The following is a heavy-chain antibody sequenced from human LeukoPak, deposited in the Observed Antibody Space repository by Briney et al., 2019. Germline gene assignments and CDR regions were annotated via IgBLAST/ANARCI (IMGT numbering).Heavy chain of an antibody. D-gene: IGHD2-21*02. CDR3: ARSISPTYCGGDCYSLASFDY. CDR2: IIPIFGTA. J-gene: IGHJ4*02. CDR1: GGTFSSYA. V-gene: IGHV1-69*13. Sequence: ASVKVSCKASGGTFSSYAISWVRQAPGQGLEWMGGIIPIFGTANYAQKFQGRVTITADESTSTAYMELSSLRSEDTAVYYRARSISPTYCGGDCYSLASFDYWGQGTLVTVSS.